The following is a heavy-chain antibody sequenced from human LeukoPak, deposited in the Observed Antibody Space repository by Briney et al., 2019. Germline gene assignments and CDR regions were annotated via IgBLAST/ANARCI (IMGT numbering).Heavy chain of an antibody. J-gene: IGHJ6*03. CDR1: GLTVSGNY. Sequence: GGSLRLSCAASGLTVSGNYMSWVRKAPGKGLEWVSIIYSDGFTYYADSVKGRFTISRDSSKNTLYLQMDSLRADDTAVYYCARNIHDYVLTHYYYYMDVWGKGTTVTGYS. CDR2: IYSDGFT. CDR3: ARNIHDYVLTHYYYYMDV. V-gene: IGHV3-53*01. D-gene: IGHD4-17*01.